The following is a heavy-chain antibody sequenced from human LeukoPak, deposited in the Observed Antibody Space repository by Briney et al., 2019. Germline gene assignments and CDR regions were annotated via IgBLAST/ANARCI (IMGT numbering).Heavy chain of an antibody. V-gene: IGHV3-15*01. J-gene: IGHJ4*02. Sequence: GGSLRLSCAASGFTFSNAWMSWVRQAPGKGLEWVGRIKSKTDGGTTDYAAPVKGRFTISRDDSKNTLYLQMNSLKTEDTAVYYCTTESTAMVSLDYWGQGTLVTVSS. CDR3: TTESTAMVSLDY. CDR2: IKSKTDGGTT. CDR1: GFTFSNAW. D-gene: IGHD5-18*01.